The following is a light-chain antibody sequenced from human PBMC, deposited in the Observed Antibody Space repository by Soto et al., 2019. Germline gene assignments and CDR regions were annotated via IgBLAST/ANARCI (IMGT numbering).Light chain of an antibody. CDR3: QQYDNLGT. V-gene: IGKV1-33*01. CDR1: HDISNY. Sequence: DIKMTQSPSSLSASVGDRGTSTCHASHDISNYFYWYQQKPRNAPNLLIYDASNLVTGVPSRFSGSGSGTDFTFIISILPPEDIATYYCQQYDNLGTFGQGTKVDIK. J-gene: IGKJ2*01. CDR2: DAS.